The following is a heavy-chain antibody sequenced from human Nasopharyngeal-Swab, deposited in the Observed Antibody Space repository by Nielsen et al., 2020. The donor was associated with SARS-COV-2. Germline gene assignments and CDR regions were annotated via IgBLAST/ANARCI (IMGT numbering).Heavy chain of an antibody. J-gene: IGHJ6*03. D-gene: IGHD3-10*01. CDR2: TYYRSKWYN. V-gene: IGHV6-1*01. CDR1: GDSVSSNSAA. Sequence: SQTLSLTCAISGDSVSSNSAAWNWIRQYPSRGLEWLGRTYYRSKWYNDYAVSVKSRITINPDTSKNQFSLQLNSVTPEDTAVYYCARVLWFGEEGDYYYMDVWGKGTTVTVSS. CDR3: ARVLWFGEEGDYYYMDV.